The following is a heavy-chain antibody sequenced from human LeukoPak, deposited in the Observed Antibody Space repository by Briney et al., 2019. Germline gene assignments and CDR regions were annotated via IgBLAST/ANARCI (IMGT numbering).Heavy chain of an antibody. Sequence: GGSLRLSCAASGFTFSSYGMHWVRQAPGKGLEWVAVISYDGSNKYYADSVKGRFTISRDNSKNTLYLQMISLRAEDTAVYYCARELAAQVRWFDPWSQGTLVTVSS. CDR3: ARELAAQVRWFDP. D-gene: IGHD6-6*01. CDR2: ISYDGSNK. CDR1: GFTFSSYG. J-gene: IGHJ5*02. V-gene: IGHV3-30*03.